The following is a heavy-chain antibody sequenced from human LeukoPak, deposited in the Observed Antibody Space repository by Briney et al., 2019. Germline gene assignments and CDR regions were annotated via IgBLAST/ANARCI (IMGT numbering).Heavy chain of an antibody. CDR1: GFTFSSYA. D-gene: IGHD3-9*01. CDR2: ISYDGSNK. J-gene: IGHJ3*02. V-gene: IGHV3-30*01. Sequence: GGSLRLSCAASGFTFSSYAMHWVRQAPGKGLEWVAVISYDGSNKYYADSVKGRFTISRDNSKNTLYLQMNSLRAEDTAVYYCARGHLGRYFDWLLGRNHDAFDIWGQGTMVTVSS. CDR3: ARGHLGRYFDWLLGRNHDAFDI.